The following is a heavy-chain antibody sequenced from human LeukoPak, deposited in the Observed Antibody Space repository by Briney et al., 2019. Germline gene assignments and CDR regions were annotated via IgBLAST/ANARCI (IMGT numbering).Heavy chain of an antibody. CDR2: INHSGST. CDR1: GGSFSGYY. J-gene: IGHJ6*02. V-gene: IGHV4-34*01. Sequence: KPSETLSLTCAVYGGSFSGYYWSWIRQPPGKGLEWIGEINHSGSTNYNPSLKSRVTISVDTSKNQFSLKLSSVTVADTAVYYCARGRIELELRGLYYYYGMDVWGQGTTVTVSS. D-gene: IGHD1-7*01. CDR3: ARGRIELELRGLYYYYGMDV.